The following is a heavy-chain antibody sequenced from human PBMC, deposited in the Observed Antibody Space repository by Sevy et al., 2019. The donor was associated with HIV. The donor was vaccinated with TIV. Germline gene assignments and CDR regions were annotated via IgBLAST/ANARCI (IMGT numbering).Heavy chain of an antibody. CDR1: GFTFSSYG. Sequence: GESLKISCAASGFTFSSYGMHWVRQAPGKGLEWVAVISYDGSNKYYADSVKGRFTISRDNSKNTLYLQMNSLRAEDTAVYYCAKVLVEGYDSSSDYFDYWGQGTLVTVSS. J-gene: IGHJ4*02. D-gene: IGHD3-22*01. V-gene: IGHV3-30*18. CDR3: AKVLVEGYDSSSDYFDY. CDR2: ISYDGSNK.